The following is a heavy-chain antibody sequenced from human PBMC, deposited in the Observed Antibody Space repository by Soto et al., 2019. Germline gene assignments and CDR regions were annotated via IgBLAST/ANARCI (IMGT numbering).Heavy chain of an antibody. CDR3: ARDGNRHDFDF. CDR1: GYTFTSYY. J-gene: IGHJ4*02. D-gene: IGHD2-15*01. Sequence: ASVKVSCKASGYTFTSYYMHWVRQAPGQGLEWMGRINPSGGITSYAQRFQGRVTVTRDTSTTTVYMELNRLRSGDTAVYYCARDGNRHDFDFWGQGTLVTVSS. CDR2: INPSGGIT. V-gene: IGHV1-46*01.